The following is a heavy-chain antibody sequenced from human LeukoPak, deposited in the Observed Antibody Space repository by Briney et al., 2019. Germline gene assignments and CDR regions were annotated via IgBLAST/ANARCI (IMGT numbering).Heavy chain of an antibody. Sequence: ASVKVSCKTSGYTFTNYFITWVRQAPGQGLEWMGWISADNGNTNYAQKLQGRVTMTTDTSTSTAYMELRSLRSDDTAMYYCARTRRYYDSGSYYDYWGQGTLVTVSS. V-gene: IGHV1-18*01. CDR2: ISADNGNT. CDR3: ARTRRYYDSGSYYDY. D-gene: IGHD3-10*01. J-gene: IGHJ4*02. CDR1: GYTFTNYF.